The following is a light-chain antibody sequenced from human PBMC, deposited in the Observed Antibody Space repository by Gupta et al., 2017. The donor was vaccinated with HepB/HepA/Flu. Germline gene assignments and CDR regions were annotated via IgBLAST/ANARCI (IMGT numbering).Light chain of an antibody. V-gene: IGKV2-28*01. J-gene: IGKJ2*01. Sequence: DIVMTPSPLSLPVTPGEPASISCRSSQSLLSSNGYNYLDWYLQRPGQSPQVLIYLGSNRASGVPDRFSGRGSGTDFTLKISRGEAEDVGIYYCKQALQAPRTFGQGTKLEIK. CDR1: QSLLSSNGYNY. CDR2: LGS. CDR3: KQALQAPRT.